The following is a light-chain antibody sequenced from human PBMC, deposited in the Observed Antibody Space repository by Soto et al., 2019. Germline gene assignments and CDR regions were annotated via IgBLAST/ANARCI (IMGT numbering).Light chain of an antibody. Sequence: QSVLTQPASVSGSPGQSITISCTGTSTDIGAYNYVSWYQQHPGKAPKLLIYEVTNRPSGVSNRFSGSKSGNTASLTISGLQAEDEANYYCKSYTTLSNRVFGTGPKV. J-gene: IGLJ1*01. CDR2: EVT. V-gene: IGLV2-14*01. CDR1: STDIGAYNY. CDR3: KSYTTLSNRV.